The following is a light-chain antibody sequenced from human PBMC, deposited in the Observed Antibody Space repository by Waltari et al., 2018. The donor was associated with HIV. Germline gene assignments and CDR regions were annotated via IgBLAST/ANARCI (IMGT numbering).Light chain of an antibody. CDR1: SSDVGVSNY. V-gene: IGLV2-14*01. CDR3: SSYTSSSTLYV. Sequence: QSALTQPASVSGSPGQSITISCPGTSSDVGVSNYVSRYQQHPGKAPKLMISEVSNRPSGVTNRFSGSKAGNTASLTISGLQVEDEADYYCSSYTSSSTLYVFGTGTKVTVL. CDR2: EVS. J-gene: IGLJ1*01.